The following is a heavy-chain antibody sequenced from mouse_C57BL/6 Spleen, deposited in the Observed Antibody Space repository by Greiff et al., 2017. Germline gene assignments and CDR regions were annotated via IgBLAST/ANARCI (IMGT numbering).Heavy chain of an antibody. CDR3: ANNYYAFAY. D-gene: IGHD1-1*01. V-gene: IGHV5-17*01. Sequence: EVKVVESGGGLVKPGGSLKLSCAASGFTFSDYGMHWVRQAPEKGLEWVAYISSGSSTIYYADTVKGRFTISRDNSKNTLFLQMTSLRSEDTAMYYCANNYYAFAYWGQGTLVTVAA. J-gene: IGHJ3*01. CDR1: GFTFSDYG. CDR2: ISSGSSTI.